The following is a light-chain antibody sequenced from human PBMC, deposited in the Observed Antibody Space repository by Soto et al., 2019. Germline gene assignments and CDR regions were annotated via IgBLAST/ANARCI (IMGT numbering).Light chain of an antibody. V-gene: IGLV2-11*01. Sequence: QSALTQPRSVSGSPGQSVTISCTGTSSDVGNYNYVSWYQQHPGKAPKVMIYDVSKRPSGVTDRFSGSKSGNTASLTISGLQVEDEADYYCCSYAGRYALWVFGGGTKLTVL. CDR2: DVS. CDR3: CSYAGRYALWV. J-gene: IGLJ3*02. CDR1: SSDVGNYNY.